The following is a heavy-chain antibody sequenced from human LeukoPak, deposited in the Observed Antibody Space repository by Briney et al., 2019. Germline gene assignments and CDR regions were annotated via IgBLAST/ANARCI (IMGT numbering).Heavy chain of an antibody. D-gene: IGHD3-10*01. J-gene: IGHJ6*02. CDR1: GGSISSGDYL. V-gene: IGHV4-31*03. Sequence: SETLSLTCTVSGGSISSGDYLWSWLRQHPGKGLEWIGYIHYSGSTYYDPSLKSRVIISVDTSKNQLSLKLSSVTAADTAMYYCARDSGSYPYGMDVWGQGTTVTVSS. CDR2: IHYSGST. CDR3: ARDSGSYPYGMDV.